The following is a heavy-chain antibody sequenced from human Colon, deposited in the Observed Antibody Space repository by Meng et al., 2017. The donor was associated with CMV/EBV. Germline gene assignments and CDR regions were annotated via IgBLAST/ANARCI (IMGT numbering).Heavy chain of an antibody. Sequence: SETLSLTCTVSGGAISTSNYYWAWIRQPPEKGLEWIGSVSHSGITYYSPSLKSRVTISVDTSKNLFSLSLISVTAADTALYYCARVRGGLGTGATTNWFDPWGQGTQVTVSS. CDR2: VSHSGIT. CDR3: ARVRGGLGTGATTNWFDP. D-gene: IGHD3-16*01. V-gene: IGHV4-39*07. CDR1: GGAISTSNYY. J-gene: IGHJ5*02.